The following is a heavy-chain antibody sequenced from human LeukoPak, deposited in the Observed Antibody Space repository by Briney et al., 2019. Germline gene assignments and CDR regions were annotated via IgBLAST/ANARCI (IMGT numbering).Heavy chain of an antibody. CDR1: GFTFGNYW. J-gene: IGHJ6*03. CDR2: IKVDGST. Sequence: PGGSLRLSCAAPGFTFGNYWMHWVRQAPGEGLVWVSGIKVDGSTGFADSVKGRFSISRDNAQNTLYLQMSSLSSEDTAVYYCARERNSYYMDVWGKGTTVTVSS. CDR3: ARERNSYYMDV. V-gene: IGHV3-74*01.